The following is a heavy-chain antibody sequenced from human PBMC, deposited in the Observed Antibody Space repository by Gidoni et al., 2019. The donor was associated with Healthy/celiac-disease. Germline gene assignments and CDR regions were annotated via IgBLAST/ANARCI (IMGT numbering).Heavy chain of an antibody. D-gene: IGHD1-26*01. CDR2: IIPICGTA. CDR1: GGTCISYC. CDR3: ARFSTEWEPHDY. J-gene: IGHJ4*02. Sequence: QVQLVQSGAEVKKHGSSVKVSCKASGGTCISYCISWVRQAPGQGRGWMGGIIPICGTANYAHNFQCRVTSTADESTSTAYMELSSLRYEETAVDYCARFSTEWEPHDYWGQGTLVTVSS. V-gene: IGHV1-69*01.